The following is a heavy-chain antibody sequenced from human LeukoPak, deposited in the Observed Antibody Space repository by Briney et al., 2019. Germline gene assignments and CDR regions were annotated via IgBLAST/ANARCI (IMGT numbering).Heavy chain of an antibody. CDR3: ARVKADYYDSSGYYPPPDY. CDR1: GFTFSSYS. CDR2: ISSSSSYI. D-gene: IGHD3-22*01. J-gene: IGHJ4*02. Sequence: PGGSLRLSCAASGFTFSSYSMNWVRQAPGKGLEWVSSISSSSSYIYYADLVKGRFTISRDNAKNSLYLQMNSLRAEDTAVYYCARVKADYYDSSGYYPPPDYWGQGTLVTVSS. V-gene: IGHV3-21*01.